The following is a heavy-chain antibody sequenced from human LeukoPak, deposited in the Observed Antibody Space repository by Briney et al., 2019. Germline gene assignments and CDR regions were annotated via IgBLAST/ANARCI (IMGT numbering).Heavy chain of an antibody. D-gene: IGHD2-2*01. J-gene: IGHJ4*02. V-gene: IGHV3-64*01. CDR3: ARVDCRSTSCPFDY. CDR2: ISNNGDNT. CDR1: GFTFSIFT. Sequence: GGSLRLSCATSGFTFSIFTMFWVRQAPGKGLEDVSSISNNGDNTYYANSVKGRFTISRDNSKNTLYLQLDNLRAEDMAVYYCARVDCRSTSCPFDYWGQGTLVTVS.